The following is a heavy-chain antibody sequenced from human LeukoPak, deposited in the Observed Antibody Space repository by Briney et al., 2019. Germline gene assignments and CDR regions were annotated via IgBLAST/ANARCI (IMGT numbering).Heavy chain of an antibody. J-gene: IGHJ6*02. CDR2: INQGESEK. V-gene: IGHV3-7*01. D-gene: IGHD4-17*01. CDR3: ARGGGYDYGDTTAYFGYYYYDMDV. Sequence: GGSLRLSCAASGFTLSNYWMSWVRQAPGKGLEWVANINQGESEKYFVDSVKGRFAISRDNAKNSLFLQMNSLRAEDTAVYYCARGGGYDYGDTTAYFGYYYYDMDVWGQGTTVTVSS. CDR1: GFTLSNYW.